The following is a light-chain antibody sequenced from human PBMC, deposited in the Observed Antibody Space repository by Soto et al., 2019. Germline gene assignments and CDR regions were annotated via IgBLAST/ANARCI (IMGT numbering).Light chain of an antibody. CDR3: QQCVSWPPLT. Sequence: EIVMTQSPATLSVSPGETATLSCRASQSVNLNLAWYQQKPGQAPRLLIYSASIRATGIPARFSGSGAGTEFTLTINSLQSEDSAVYYCQQCVSWPPLTFGGGTTVEIK. J-gene: IGKJ4*01. V-gene: IGKV3-15*01. CDR1: QSVNLN. CDR2: SAS.